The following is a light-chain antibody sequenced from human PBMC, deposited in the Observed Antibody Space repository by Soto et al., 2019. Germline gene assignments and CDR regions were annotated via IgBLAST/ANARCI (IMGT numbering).Light chain of an antibody. CDR1: QTISSW. Sequence: DIPLNQSPSTLSGSLGDRVTISCRASQTISSWLAWYQQKPGKAPKLLIYKASTLKSGVPSRFSGSGSGTEFTLTISSLQPDDFATYYCQHYNSYSEAFGQGTKVDNK. V-gene: IGKV1-5*03. CDR2: KAS. J-gene: IGKJ1*01. CDR3: QHYNSYSEA.